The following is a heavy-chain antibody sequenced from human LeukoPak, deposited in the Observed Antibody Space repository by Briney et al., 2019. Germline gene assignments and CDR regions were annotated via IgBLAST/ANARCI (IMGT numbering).Heavy chain of an antibody. Sequence: GSLRLSCAASGFTFSTYAMSWVRQAPGKGLEWVSSISGSGGSTYYADAVQGRFTISRDNSKNTLYLQMNSLRDEDTAVYYCVEDVVVVVAAKPGIWGQGTLVTVSS. V-gene: IGHV3-23*01. CDR3: VEDVVVVVAAKPGI. CDR1: GFTFSTYA. CDR2: ISGSGGST. D-gene: IGHD2-15*01. J-gene: IGHJ4*02.